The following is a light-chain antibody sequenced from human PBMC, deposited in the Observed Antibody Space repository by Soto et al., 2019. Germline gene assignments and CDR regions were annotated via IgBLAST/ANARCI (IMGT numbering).Light chain of an antibody. V-gene: IGKV2-30*02. CDR3: MQGTHWPVT. J-gene: IGKJ5*01. CDR1: QSLVHSDGIAY. CDR2: KVS. Sequence: MSQYPLSLPVTLGQPASISCRSNQSLVHSDGIAYFSWFQQRPGRSPRRLIYKVSNRDSGVPARFSGSGSGTDFALKIIRWEDEDVVVYYCMQGTHWPVTFGQGTRLDIK.